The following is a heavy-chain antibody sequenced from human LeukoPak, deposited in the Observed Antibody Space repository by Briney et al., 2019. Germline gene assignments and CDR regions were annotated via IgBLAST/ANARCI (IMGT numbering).Heavy chain of an antibody. D-gene: IGHD3-22*01. V-gene: IGHV1-69*04. Sequence: ASVKVSCKASGGTFSSYAISWVRQAPGQGLEWMGRIIPILGIANYAQKFQGRVTITADKSTSTAYMELSSLRSEDTAVYYCARDPVYYDSSGTHYFDYWGLGTLVTVSS. CDR1: GGTFSSYA. CDR2: IIPILGIA. CDR3: ARDPVYYDSSGTHYFDY. J-gene: IGHJ4*02.